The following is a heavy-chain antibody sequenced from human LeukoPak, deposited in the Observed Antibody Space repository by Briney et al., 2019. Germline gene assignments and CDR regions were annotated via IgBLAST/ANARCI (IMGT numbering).Heavy chain of an antibody. Sequence: GGSLRLSCAASGFTFSSYAMNWVRQAPGKGLEWVSGISASGGYTYYEDSVKGRFTISRDNSKNTLYLQMNSLRVEDTAVYYCAKDRLPLSSAYYYVPFDYWGQGTLVTVSS. D-gene: IGHD3-22*01. J-gene: IGHJ4*02. V-gene: IGHV3-23*01. CDR3: AKDRLPLSSAYYYVPFDY. CDR1: GFTFSSYA. CDR2: ISASGGYT.